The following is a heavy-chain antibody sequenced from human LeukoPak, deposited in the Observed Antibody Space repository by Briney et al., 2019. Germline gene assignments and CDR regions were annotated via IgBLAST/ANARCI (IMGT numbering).Heavy chain of an antibody. CDR3: AKDGGVAAAGRGDY. V-gene: IGHV3-23*01. J-gene: IGHJ4*02. CDR2: ISASSDST. Sequence: GGSLRLSCAASGFTFSAYAMSWVRQAPGKGLEWVSAISASSDSTYYADSVKGRFTISRDNSKNTLYLQMNSLRAEDTAVYYCAKDGGVAAAGRGDYWGQGTLVTVSS. D-gene: IGHD6-13*01. CDR1: GFTFSAYA.